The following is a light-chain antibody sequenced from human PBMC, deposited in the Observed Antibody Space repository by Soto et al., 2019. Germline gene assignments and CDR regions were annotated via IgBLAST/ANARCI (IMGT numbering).Light chain of an antibody. V-gene: IGLV8-61*01. J-gene: IGLJ3*02. CDR2: STN. Sequence: QTVVTQEPSFSVSPGGTVTLTCGLRSGSVSTSYNPSWYQQTPGQAPRTLIYSTNTRSSGVPDRFSGSILGNKAALTITGAQADDESDYYCVLYMGRGIWVFGGGTKLTVL. CDR1: SGSVSTSYN. CDR3: VLYMGRGIWV.